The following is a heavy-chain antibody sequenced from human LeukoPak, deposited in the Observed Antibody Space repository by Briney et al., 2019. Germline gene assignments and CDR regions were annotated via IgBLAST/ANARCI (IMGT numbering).Heavy chain of an antibody. CDR3: ARAWGPYPYFDY. D-gene: IGHD3-16*01. Sequence: PGGSLRLSCAASGFTFSSYGMHWVRQAPGKGLEWVSVIYSGGSTHYADSVKGRFTISRDNSKKTLYIQMNSLRAEDTAVYYCARAWGPYPYFDYWGQGTLVTVSS. CDR1: GFTFSSYG. J-gene: IGHJ4*02. CDR2: IYSGGST. V-gene: IGHV3-NL1*01.